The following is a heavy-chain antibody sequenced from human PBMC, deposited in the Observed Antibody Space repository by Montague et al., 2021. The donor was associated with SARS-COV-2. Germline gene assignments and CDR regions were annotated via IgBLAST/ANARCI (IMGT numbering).Heavy chain of an antibody. D-gene: IGHD3-10*01. CDR2: IYSGGST. J-gene: IGHJ3*01. CDR1: GFTVSSNY. V-gene: IGHV3-53*01. Sequence: SLRLSCAASGFTVSSNYMSWVRQAPGKGLEWVSVIYSGGSTYYADCVKGRFTISRDNSKNTLYLQMNSLRAEDTAVYYCARDVSPIGLMDVWGQGTMVTVSS. CDR3: ARDVSPIGLMDV.